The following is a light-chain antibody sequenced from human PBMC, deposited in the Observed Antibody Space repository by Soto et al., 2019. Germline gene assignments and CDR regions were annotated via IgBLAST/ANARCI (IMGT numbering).Light chain of an antibody. V-gene: IGKV1-5*03. Sequence: DIQMTQSPSTLSASVGDRVTITCRASQSISIWLAWYQQKPGKAPKILIYKASSLESGFPSRFSGSGSGTEFILSINSLQPEDIATYYCLQVSSFPRTFGQGTKVDIK. CDR3: LQVSSFPRT. J-gene: IGKJ1*01. CDR1: QSISIW. CDR2: KAS.